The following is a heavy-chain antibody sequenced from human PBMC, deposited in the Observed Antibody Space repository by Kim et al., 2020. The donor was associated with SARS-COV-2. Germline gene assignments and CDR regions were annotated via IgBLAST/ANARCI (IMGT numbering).Heavy chain of an antibody. CDR1: GYTFTGYY. CDR3: ARFGQSGYSSGGGWFDP. Sequence: ASVKVSCKASGYTFTGYYMHWVRQAPGQGLEWMGWINPNSGGTNYAQKFQGRVTMTRDTSISTAYMELSRLRSDDTAVYYCARFGQSGYSSGGGWFDPWGQETLVTVSS. CDR2: INPNSGGT. J-gene: IGHJ5*02. V-gene: IGHV1-2*02. D-gene: IGHD6-19*01.